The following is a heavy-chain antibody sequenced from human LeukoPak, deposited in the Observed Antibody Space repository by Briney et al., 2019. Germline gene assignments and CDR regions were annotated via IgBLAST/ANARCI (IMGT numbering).Heavy chain of an antibody. Sequence: GGSLSLSCSVSGFTFDDYAMQWVRQAPGKGLEWVSLVTWDGATTYYADSVKGRFSISRYTRKNSLNLHMISLRHEDTALYYCAKDISSGYSPPYYMDVWGKGTTVTVSS. CDR1: GFTFDDYA. CDR2: VTWDGATT. D-gene: IGHD3-22*01. V-gene: IGHV3-43D*03. J-gene: IGHJ6*03. CDR3: AKDISSGYSPPYYMDV.